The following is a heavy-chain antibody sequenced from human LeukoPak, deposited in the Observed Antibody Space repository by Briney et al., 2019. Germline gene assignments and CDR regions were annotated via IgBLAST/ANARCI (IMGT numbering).Heavy chain of an antibody. J-gene: IGHJ3*02. Sequence: GGSLRLSCAASGFTFSSYGMHWVRQAPGKGLEWVAVISYDGSNKYYADSVKGRFTISRDNAKKSLYLQINTLRAEDTAVYYCARESMVEGDAFDIWGQGTMVTVSS. V-gene: IGHV3-30*03. CDR2: ISYDGSNK. D-gene: IGHD2-8*01. CDR1: GFTFSSYG. CDR3: ARESMVEGDAFDI.